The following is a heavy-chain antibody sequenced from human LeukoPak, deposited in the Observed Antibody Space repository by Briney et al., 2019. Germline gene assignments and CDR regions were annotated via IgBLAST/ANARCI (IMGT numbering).Heavy chain of an antibody. CDR1: RFTFSSYS. CDR2: ISSSSSYI. J-gene: IGHJ4*02. V-gene: IGHV3-21*01. D-gene: IGHD3-3*01. Sequence: GGSLRLSCAASRFTFSSYSMNWVRQAPGKGLEWVSSISSSSSYIYYADSVKGRFTSSRDNAKNSLYLQMNSLRAEDTAVYYCARGGITIFGVVINPFDYWGQGTLVTVSS. CDR3: ARGGITIFGVVINPFDY.